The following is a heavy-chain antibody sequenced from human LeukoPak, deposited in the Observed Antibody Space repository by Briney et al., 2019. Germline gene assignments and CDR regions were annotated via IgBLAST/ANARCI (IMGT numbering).Heavy chain of an antibody. Sequence: GESLKISCKGSGYSFTSYWIGWVRQMPGKGLEWMGIIYPGDSDTRYSPSFQGQVTISADKSIGTAYLQWSSLKASDTAMYYCARRAPGYSGYVYYYMDVWGKGTTVTVSS. J-gene: IGHJ6*03. CDR2: IYPGDSDT. D-gene: IGHD5-12*01. V-gene: IGHV5-51*01. CDR1: GYSFTSYW. CDR3: ARRAPGYSGYVYYYMDV.